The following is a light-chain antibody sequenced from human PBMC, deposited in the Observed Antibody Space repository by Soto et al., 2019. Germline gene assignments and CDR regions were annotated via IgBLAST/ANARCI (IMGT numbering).Light chain of an antibody. Sequence: EIVLTQSPATLSLSPGERATLACRASQSVGSYLAWYQHKPGQAPRLLIHDASNRATGIPARFSGSGSGTDFTLTISSLEPKDSAVYYCQQRSNWPRGTFGQGTKLEIK. CDR2: DAS. CDR3: QQRSNWPRGT. V-gene: IGKV3-11*01. CDR1: QSVGSY. J-gene: IGKJ2*02.